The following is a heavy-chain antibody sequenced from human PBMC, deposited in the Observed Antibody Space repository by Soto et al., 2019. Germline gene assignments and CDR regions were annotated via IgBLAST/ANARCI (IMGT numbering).Heavy chain of an antibody. CDR1: GGSIRSEDYY. V-gene: IGHV4-30-4*01. J-gene: IGHJ4*02. CDR3: ARVRIVGSTTFDS. CDR2: ISYSGST. Sequence: QVQLQESGPGLVKPSQTLSLTCTVSGGSIRSEDYYWSWIRQPPGKGLEWIGYISYSGSTAYKSSLRNRDIISVDTSKNQVSLKLNSATAADTAVYYCARVRIVGSTTFDSWGQGTLVTVSS. D-gene: IGHD1-26*01.